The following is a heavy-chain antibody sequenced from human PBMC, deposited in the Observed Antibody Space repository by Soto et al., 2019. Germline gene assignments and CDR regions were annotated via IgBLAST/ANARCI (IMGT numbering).Heavy chain of an antibody. D-gene: IGHD3-16*01. CDR1: GFTFSSYG. J-gene: IGHJ4*02. CDR3: ATGGPSLEDY. CDR2: IWYDGSNK. Sequence: AGGFLRLSCAASGFTFSSYGMHWVRQAPGKGLEWVAVIWYDGSNKYYADSVKGRFTISRDNSKNTLYLQMNSLRAEDTAAYYCATGGPSLEDYWGQGTLVTVSS. V-gene: IGHV3-33*01.